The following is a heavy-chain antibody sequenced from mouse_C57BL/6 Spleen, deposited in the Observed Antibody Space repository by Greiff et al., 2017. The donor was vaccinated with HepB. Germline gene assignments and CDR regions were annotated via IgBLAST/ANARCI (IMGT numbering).Heavy chain of an antibody. D-gene: IGHD2-5*01. Sequence: QVQLQQPGAELVRPGSSVKLSCKASGYTFTSYWMHWVKQRPIQGLEWIGNIDPSDSETHYNQKFKDKATLTVDKSSSTAYMQLSSLTSEDSAVYYCVRVGPYYSNSMDYWGQGTSVTVSS. V-gene: IGHV1-52*01. CDR3: VRVGPYYSNSMDY. CDR1: GYTFTSYW. J-gene: IGHJ4*01. CDR2: IDPSDSET.